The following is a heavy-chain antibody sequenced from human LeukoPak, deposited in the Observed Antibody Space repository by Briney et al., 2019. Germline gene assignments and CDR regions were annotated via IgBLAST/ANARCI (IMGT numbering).Heavy chain of an antibody. V-gene: IGHV4-34*01. CDR3: ARDQRTTTVAGLYYYYMDV. CDR2: INHSGST. D-gene: IGHD4-23*01. Sequence: SETLSLTCAVYGGSFSGYYWSWIRQPPGKGLEWIGEINHSGSTNYNPSLKSRVTISVDTSKNQFSLKLSSVAAADTAVYYCARDQRTTTVAGLYYYYMDVWGKGTTVTISS. CDR1: GGSFSGYY. J-gene: IGHJ6*03.